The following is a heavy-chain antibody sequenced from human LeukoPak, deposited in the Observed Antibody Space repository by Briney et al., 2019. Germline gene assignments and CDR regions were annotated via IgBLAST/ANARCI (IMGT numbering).Heavy chain of an antibody. J-gene: IGHJ4*02. CDR3: ASPPLGIQLEYYFDY. CDR1: GGSISSSSYY. D-gene: IGHD5-18*01. V-gene: IGHV4-39*07. CDR2: IYYSGST. Sequence: PSETLSLTCTVSGGSISSSSYYWGWIRQPPGKGLEWIGSIYYSGSTYFNPSLKSRVTISVDTSKNQFSLKLSSVTAADTAVYYCASPPLGIQLEYYFDYWGQGTLVTVSS.